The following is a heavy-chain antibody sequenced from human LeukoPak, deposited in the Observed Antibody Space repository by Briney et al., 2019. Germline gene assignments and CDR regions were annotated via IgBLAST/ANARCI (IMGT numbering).Heavy chain of an antibody. CDR1: VFIFSDCG. D-gene: IGHD3-10*01. CDR3: AKEWYVGSPPDY. CDR2: IRFDGTNN. Sequence: GGSLRLSCGVSVFIFSDCGMHWVRQAPGKGLEGVASIRFDGTNNYYADSVKGRFTISRDNSRNTLYLQMTSLRPEDTALYYCAKEWYVGSPPDYWGQGTQVTVSS. V-gene: IGHV3-30*02. J-gene: IGHJ4*02.